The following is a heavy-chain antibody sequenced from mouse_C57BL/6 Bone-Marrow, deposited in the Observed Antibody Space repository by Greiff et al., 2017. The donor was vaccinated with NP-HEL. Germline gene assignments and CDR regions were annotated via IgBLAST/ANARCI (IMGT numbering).Heavy chain of an antibody. Sequence: EVKLQESGGGLVQPGGSMKLSCAASGFTFSDAWMDWVRQSPEKGLEWVAEIRNKANNHATYYAESVKGRFTISRDDSKSSVYLQMNSLRAEDTGIYYCTRHGYYDYLWAWFAYWGQGTLVTVSA. CDR3: TRHGYYDYLWAWFAY. V-gene: IGHV6-6*01. CDR1: GFTFSDAW. J-gene: IGHJ3*01. CDR2: IRNKANNHAT. D-gene: IGHD2-4*01.